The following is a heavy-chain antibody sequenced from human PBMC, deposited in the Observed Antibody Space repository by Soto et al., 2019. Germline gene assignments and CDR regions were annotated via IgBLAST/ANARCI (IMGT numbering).Heavy chain of an antibody. V-gene: IGHV1-69*01. CDR1: GGTFSSYA. D-gene: IGHD6-19*01. CDR2: IIPIFGTT. CDR3: ARVRLIAVAEAFDI. Sequence: QVQLVQSGAEVKKPGSSVKVSCTASGGTFSSYAISWVRQAPGQGLEWMGGIIPIFGTTNYAQKFQGRVTITADESTSTAYMELSSLRSEDTAVYYCARVRLIAVAEAFDIWGQGKMVTVSS. J-gene: IGHJ3*02.